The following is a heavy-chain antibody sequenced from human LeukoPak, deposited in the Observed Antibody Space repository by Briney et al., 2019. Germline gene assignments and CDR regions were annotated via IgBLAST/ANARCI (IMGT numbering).Heavy chain of an antibody. Sequence: GGSLRLSCAASGFTFSSYGMHWVRQAPGKGLEWVAVISYDGSNKYYADSVKGRFTISRDNSKNTLYLQMNSLRAEDTAVYCCAKARYCSRTSCRAPSAFDIWGQGTMVTVCS. D-gene: IGHD2-2*01. CDR3: AKARYCSRTSCRAPSAFDI. J-gene: IGHJ3*02. CDR2: ISYDGSNK. V-gene: IGHV3-30*18. CDR1: GFTFSSYG.